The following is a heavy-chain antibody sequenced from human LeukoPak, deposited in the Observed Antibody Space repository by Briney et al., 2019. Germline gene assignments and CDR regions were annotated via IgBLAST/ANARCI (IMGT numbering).Heavy chain of an antibody. J-gene: IGHJ6*02. V-gene: IGHV4-34*01. D-gene: IGHD3-10*01. CDR2: INHSGST. CDR3: ARVAYYYGSGSPRGDYYYYGMDV. CDR1: GGSFSGYY. Sequence: PSETLSLTCAVYGGSFSGYYWSWIRQPPGKGLEWIGEINHSGSTNYNPSLKSRVTISVDTSKNQFSPKLSSVTAADTAVYYCARVAYYYGSGSPRGDYYYYGMDVWGQGTTVTVSS.